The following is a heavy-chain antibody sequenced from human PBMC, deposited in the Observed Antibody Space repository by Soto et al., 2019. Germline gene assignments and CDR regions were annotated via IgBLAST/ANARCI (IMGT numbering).Heavy chain of an antibody. J-gene: IGHJ3*02. Sequence: QVQLVESGGGVVQPGRSLRLSCAASGFTFSSYGMHWVRQAPGKGLEWVAVISYDGSNKYYADSVKGRFTISRDNSKNTLYLQMNSLRAEDTAVYYCAAYSSSQTAFDIWGQGTMVTVSS. CDR2: ISYDGSNK. CDR1: GFTFSSYG. D-gene: IGHD6-6*01. CDR3: AAYSSSQTAFDI. V-gene: IGHV3-30*03.